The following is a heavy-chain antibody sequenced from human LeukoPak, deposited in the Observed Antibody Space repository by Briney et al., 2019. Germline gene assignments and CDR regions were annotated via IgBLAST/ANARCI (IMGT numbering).Heavy chain of an antibody. CDR2: IIPILGIA. CDR1: GGTFSSYA. D-gene: IGHD3-22*01. CDR3: ASEYYYDSSGYLDY. V-gene: IGHV1-69*04. J-gene: IGHJ4*02. Sequence: SVKVSCKASGGTFSSYAISWVGQAPGQGLEWMGRIIPILGIANYAQKFQGRVTITADKSTSTAYMELSSLRSEDTAVYYCASEYYYDSSGYLDYWGQGTLVTVSS.